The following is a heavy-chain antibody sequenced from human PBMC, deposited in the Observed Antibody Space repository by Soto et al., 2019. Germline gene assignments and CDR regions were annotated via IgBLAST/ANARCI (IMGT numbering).Heavy chain of an antibody. CDR3: ARDIYCSGGTCQEYYFDY. CDR2: MHSSGSA. D-gene: IGHD2-15*01. V-gene: IGHV4-4*07. CDR1: GGSMSTYY. Sequence: SETLSLTCTVSGGSMSTYYWSWIRQPAGKGLEWIGRMHSSGSADYNPSLKSRVTMSVDTSKNQVSLKVRSVTAADTAVYYCARDIYCSGGTCQEYYFDYWGQGSLVTVSS. J-gene: IGHJ4*02.